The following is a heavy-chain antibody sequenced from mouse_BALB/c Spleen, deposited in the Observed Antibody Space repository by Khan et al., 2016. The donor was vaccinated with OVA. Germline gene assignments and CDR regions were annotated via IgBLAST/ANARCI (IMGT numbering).Heavy chain of an antibody. J-gene: IGHJ4*01. Sequence: VQLKQSGAELVRPGALVKLSCKASGFNIKDYYIHWVKQRPEQGLEWIGWIDPENGNTIYDPKFQGKASITADTSTNTAYMQLSSLTSDDTAVYYCARRYYEAMDYWGQGTSVTVSS. D-gene: IGHD2-4*01. V-gene: IGHV14-1*02. CDR3: ARRYYEAMDY. CDR2: IDPENGNT. CDR1: GFNIKDYY.